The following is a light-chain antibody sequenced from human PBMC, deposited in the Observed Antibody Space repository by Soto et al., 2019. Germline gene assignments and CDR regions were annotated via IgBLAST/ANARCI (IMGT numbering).Light chain of an antibody. J-gene: IGKJ1*01. CDR1: QDIGND. CDR3: LQDYNYPPT. V-gene: IGKV1-6*01. CDR2: AAS. Sequence: ATQMTHCPSSLSASVGDRVTITCRASQDIGNDLGWYQQKPGKAPNLLIYAASSLQSGVPSRFSGSGSGTDFTLTISSLQPEDCATYYCLQDYNYPPTFGPGTKVDIK.